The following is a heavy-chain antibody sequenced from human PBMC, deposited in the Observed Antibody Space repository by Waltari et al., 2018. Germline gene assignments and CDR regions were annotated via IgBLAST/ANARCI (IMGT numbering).Heavy chain of an antibody. J-gene: IGHJ4*02. CDR3: ARVVATMVDY. Sequence: QVQLQESGPGLVKPSETLSLTCAVSGYSISSGYYWGWIRQPPGKGLEWIGSIYHSGITYYNPSLKSRVTISVDTSKNQFSLKLSSVTAADTAVYYCARVVATMVDYWGQGTLVTVSS. D-gene: IGHD5-12*01. V-gene: IGHV4-38-2*01. CDR1: GYSISSGYY. CDR2: IYHSGIT.